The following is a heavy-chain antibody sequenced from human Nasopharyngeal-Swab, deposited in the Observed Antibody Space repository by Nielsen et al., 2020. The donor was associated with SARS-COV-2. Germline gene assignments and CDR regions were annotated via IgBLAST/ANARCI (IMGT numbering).Heavy chain of an antibody. CDR2: INPNSGAT. Sequence: ASVKVSCKASGYSFTDYYIHWVRQAPGQGLEWLGWINPNSGATNYAQKFRGWVTMTRDTSISTAYMELSRLRPDDTAVYYCAREYKRGATFDYWGQGTPVTVSS. V-gene: IGHV1-2*04. CDR1: GYSFTDYY. CDR3: AREYKRGATFDY. J-gene: IGHJ4*02. D-gene: IGHD1-14*01.